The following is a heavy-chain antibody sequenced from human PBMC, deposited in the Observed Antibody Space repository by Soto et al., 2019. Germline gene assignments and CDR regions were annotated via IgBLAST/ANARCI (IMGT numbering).Heavy chain of an antibody. CDR3: ARGQRQWLGRFTY. D-gene: IGHD6-19*01. Sequence: SETLSLTCTVSGASISGYYWSWIRQPPGKGLEWIGEINHSGSTNYNPSLKSRVTISVDTSKNQFSLKLSSVTAADTAVYYCARGQRQWLGRFTYWGQGTLVTVSS. CDR1: GASISGYY. CDR2: INHSGST. V-gene: IGHV4-34*01. J-gene: IGHJ4*02.